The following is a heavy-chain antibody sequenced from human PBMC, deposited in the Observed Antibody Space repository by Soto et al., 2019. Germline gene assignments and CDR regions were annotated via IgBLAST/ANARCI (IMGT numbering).Heavy chain of an antibody. J-gene: IGHJ5*02. D-gene: IGHD3-3*01. CDR1: GGSISSSSYY. Sequence: SETLSLTCTVSGGSISSSSYYWGWIRQPPGKGLEWIGSIYYSGSTYYNPSLKSRVTISVDTSKNQFSLKLSSVTAADTAVYHCARHLQQVLRFLGGWFDPWGQGTLVTVSS. CDR2: IYYSGST. V-gene: IGHV4-39*01. CDR3: ARHLQQVLRFLGGWFDP.